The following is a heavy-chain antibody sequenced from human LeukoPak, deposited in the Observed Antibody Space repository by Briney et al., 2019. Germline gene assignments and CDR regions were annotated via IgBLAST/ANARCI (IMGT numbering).Heavy chain of an antibody. D-gene: IGHD4-23*01. CDR1: GFTFSNYW. CDR2: IKTDGSEK. Sequence: PGGSLRLSCEGSGFTFSNYWMGWVRQAPGKGLQWVANIKTDGSEKYYVDSVKGRFTISRDNAKNSLYLQMNSLRAEDTAVYYCARELRWKTRYFDLWGRGTLVTVSS. V-gene: IGHV3-7*01. CDR3: ARELRWKTRYFDL. J-gene: IGHJ2*01.